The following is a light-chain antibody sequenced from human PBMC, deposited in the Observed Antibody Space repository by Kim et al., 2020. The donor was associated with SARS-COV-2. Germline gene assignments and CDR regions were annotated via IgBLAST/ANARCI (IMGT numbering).Light chain of an antibody. J-gene: IGKJ5*01. CDR2: DAA. CDR1: EDVSDY. V-gene: IGKV1-33*01. Sequence: GDRITITCQASEDVSDYFNWYHQKPGEAPKVLIRDAANLESGVPSRFSRGGYGTEFSLTISSVQPEDMGTYYCQQYDAPPFTFGQGTRLEIK. CDR3: QQYDAPPFT.